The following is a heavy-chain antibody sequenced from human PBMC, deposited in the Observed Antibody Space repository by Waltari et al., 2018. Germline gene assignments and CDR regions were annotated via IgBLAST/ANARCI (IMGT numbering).Heavy chain of an antibody. CDR3: ARGREGRPTGYFDY. D-gene: IGHD3-10*01. Sequence: EVQLVQSGAEVKKPGESLKISCKGSGYSVSNYWSGWVRQMPGKGLEWMGFIYPGGSDTSYSTSFQGQGNISTDKSISTAYLQWSSLKASDTAIYYCARGREGRPTGYFDYWGQGTLVTVSS. V-gene: IGHV5-51*01. J-gene: IGHJ4*02. CDR1: GYSVSNYW. CDR2: IYPGGSDT.